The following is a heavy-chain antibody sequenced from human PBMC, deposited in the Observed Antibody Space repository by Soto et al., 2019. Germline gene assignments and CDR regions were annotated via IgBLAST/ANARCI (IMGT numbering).Heavy chain of an antibody. Sequence: GESLKISCKGSGYSFTSYWIGWVRQMPVKGLEWMGIIYPGDSDTRYSPSFQGQVTISADKSISTAYLQWSSLKASDTAMYYCARQDHLTGTYYYYGMDVWGQGTTVTVSS. D-gene: IGHD1-7*01. CDR2: IYPGDSDT. V-gene: IGHV5-51*01. CDR1: GYSFTSYW. J-gene: IGHJ6*02. CDR3: ARQDHLTGTYYYYGMDV.